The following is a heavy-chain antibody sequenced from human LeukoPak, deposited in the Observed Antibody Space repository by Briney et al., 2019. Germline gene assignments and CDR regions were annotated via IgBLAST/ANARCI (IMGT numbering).Heavy chain of an antibody. D-gene: IGHD3-10*01. J-gene: IGHJ4*02. CDR2: ISSSSSTI. CDR1: GFTFSSYS. V-gene: IGHV3-48*01. Sequence: GGSLRLSCAASGFTFSSYSMNWVRQAPGKGLEWVSYISSSSSTIYYADSVKGRFTISRDNAKNSLYLQMNSLRAEDTAVYYCARDRSYYDSGSHQGFDDWGQGTLVTVSS. CDR3: ARDRSYYDSGSHQGFDD.